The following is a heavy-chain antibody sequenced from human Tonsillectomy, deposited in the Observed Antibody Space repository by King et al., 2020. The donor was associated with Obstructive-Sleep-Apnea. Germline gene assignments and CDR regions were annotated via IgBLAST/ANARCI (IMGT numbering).Heavy chain of an antibody. V-gene: IGHV3-11*01. J-gene: IGHJ4*02. CDR1: GFTFSNYY. Sequence: VQLVESGGGLVKPGGSLKLSCAASGFTFSNYYMSWIRQAPGKGLEWVSYMSSSGSTIYYADSVKGRFTISRDNAKKSLYLQINTLRAEDTAVYYCARDASAMEARFDSWGQGTLVTVSA. CDR2: MSSSGSTI. D-gene: IGHD6-6*01. CDR3: ARDASAMEARFDS.